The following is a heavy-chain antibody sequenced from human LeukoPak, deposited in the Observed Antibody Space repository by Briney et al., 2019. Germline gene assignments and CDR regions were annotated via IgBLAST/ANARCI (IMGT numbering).Heavy chain of an antibody. V-gene: IGHV1-18*01. CDR1: GYTFTSYG. CDR2: ISAYNGNT. CDR3: ARLVPWYSSGWYFDC. J-gene: IGHJ4*02. D-gene: IGHD6-19*01. Sequence: ASVKVSCKASGYTFTSYGISWVRQAPGQGLEWMGWISAYNGNTNYAQKLQGRVTMTTDTSTSTAYMELRSLRSDDTAVYYCARLVPWYSSGWYFDCWGQGTLVTVSS.